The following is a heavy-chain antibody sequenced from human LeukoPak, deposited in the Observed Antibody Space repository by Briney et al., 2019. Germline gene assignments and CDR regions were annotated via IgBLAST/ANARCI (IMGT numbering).Heavy chain of an antibody. D-gene: IGHD2-15*01. CDR1: GYTFTGYY. CDR3: AREDGYCSGGSCYCGY. J-gene: IGHJ4*02. CDR2: INPNSGGT. Sequence: ASVKVSCKASGYTFTGYYMHWVRQAPGQGLEWMGWINPNSGGTNYAQKFQGRVTMTRDTSISTAYMELSRLRSDDTAVYYCAREDGYCSGGSCYCGYWGQGTLVTVSS. V-gene: IGHV1-2*02.